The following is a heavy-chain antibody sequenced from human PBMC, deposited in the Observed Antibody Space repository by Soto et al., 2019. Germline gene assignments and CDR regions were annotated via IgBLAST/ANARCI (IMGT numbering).Heavy chain of an antibody. Sequence: SVKVSCKASGGTFSSYAISWVRQAPGQGLEWMGGIIPIFGTANYAQKFQGRVTITADESTSTAYMELSSLRSEDTAVYYCASFGKRTLGATDYWGQGTLVTVSS. CDR3: ASFGKRTLGATDY. V-gene: IGHV1-69*13. CDR1: GGTFSSYA. CDR2: IIPIFGTA. D-gene: IGHD1-26*01. J-gene: IGHJ4*02.